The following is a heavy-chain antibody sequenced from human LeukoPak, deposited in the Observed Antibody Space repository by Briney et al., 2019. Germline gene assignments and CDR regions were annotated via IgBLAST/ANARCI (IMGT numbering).Heavy chain of an antibody. D-gene: IGHD6-19*01. V-gene: IGHV3-30*18. CDR1: GFTFSSYG. CDR2: ISYDGSNK. J-gene: IGHJ4*02. CDR3: AKDFRVTGTERDY. Sequence: PGRSLRLSCAASGFTFSSYGMHWVRQAPGKGLEWVAVISYDGSNKYYADSVKGRFTISRDNSKNTLYLQMNSLRAEDTAVYYCAKDFRVTGTERDYWGQGTLVTVSS.